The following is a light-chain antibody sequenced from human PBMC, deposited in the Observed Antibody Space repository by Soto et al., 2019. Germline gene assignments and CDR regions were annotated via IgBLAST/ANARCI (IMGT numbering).Light chain of an antibody. J-gene: IGLJ2*01. CDR1: SSDVGIYNV. V-gene: IGLV2-23*03. CDR2: EGT. Sequence: QSALTQPASVSGSRGQSITISCTGSSSDVGIYNVVSWYQQYPGKAPKLMIYEGTKRPSGVSHRFSGSKSGNTASLTISGLQAEDEADYYCYSRAGSTTFVVFGGGTKLTVL. CDR3: YSRAGSTTFVV.